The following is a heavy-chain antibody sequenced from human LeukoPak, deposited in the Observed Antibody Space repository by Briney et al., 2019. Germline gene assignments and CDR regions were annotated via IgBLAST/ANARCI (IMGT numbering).Heavy chain of an antibody. Sequence: PSETLSLTCTVSSGSISSYYWSWIRQPPGKGLEWIGYIYYRGSTNYNPSLKSRVTISVDTSKNQFSLKLSSVTAADTAVYYCARPHTTGTTGGFDYWGQGTLVTVSS. D-gene: IGHD1-1*01. J-gene: IGHJ4*02. V-gene: IGHV4-59*01. CDR1: SGSISSYY. CDR3: ARPHTTGTTGGFDY. CDR2: IYYRGST.